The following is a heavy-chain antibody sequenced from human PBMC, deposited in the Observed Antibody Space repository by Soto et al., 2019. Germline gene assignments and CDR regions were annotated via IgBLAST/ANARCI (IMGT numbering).Heavy chain of an antibody. J-gene: IGHJ5*02. Sequence: ETLALTCSVYGASFSGYYWSWIRQPPGKGLEWIGEINHSGSTNYNPSLKSRVTISVDTSMNQFSLKLSSVTAADTAVYYCANRSSGYSAWFDPWGQGTLVTVYS. CDR3: ANRSSGYSAWFDP. CDR2: INHSGST. V-gene: IGHV4-34*01. CDR1: GASFSGYY. D-gene: IGHD3-22*01.